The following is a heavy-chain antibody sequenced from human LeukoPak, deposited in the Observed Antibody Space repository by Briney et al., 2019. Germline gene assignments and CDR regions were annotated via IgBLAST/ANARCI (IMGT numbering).Heavy chain of an antibody. CDR1: GGSISSYY. Sequence: XXSETLSLTCTVSGGSISSYYWSWIRQPPGKGLEWIGYIYYSGSTNYNPSLKSRVTISVDTSKNQFSLKLSSVTAADTAVYYCARAMGMKHYGLYYFDYWGQGTLVTVSS. CDR3: ARAMGMKHYGLYYFDY. V-gene: IGHV4-59*01. D-gene: IGHD4-17*01. CDR2: IYYSGST. J-gene: IGHJ4*02.